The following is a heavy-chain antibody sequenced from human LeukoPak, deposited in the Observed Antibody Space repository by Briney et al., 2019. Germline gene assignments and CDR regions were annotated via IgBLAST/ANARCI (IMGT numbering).Heavy chain of an antibody. CDR2: INHSGST. D-gene: IGHD2-15*01. Sequence: MPSETLSLTCGVYGGSFSGYYWSWIRQPPGKGLEWIGEINHSGSTDYNPSLKSRVTISLDTSNNQLSLKLSSVTAADTAVYYCAREPGYCSGGRCYGGWFDPWGQGTLVTVSS. J-gene: IGHJ5*02. CDR3: AREPGYCSGGRCYGGWFDP. V-gene: IGHV4-34*01. CDR1: GGSFSGYY.